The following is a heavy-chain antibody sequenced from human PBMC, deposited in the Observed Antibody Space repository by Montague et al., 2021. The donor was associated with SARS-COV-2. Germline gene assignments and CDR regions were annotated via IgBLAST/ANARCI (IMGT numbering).Heavy chain of an antibody. D-gene: IGHD3-9*01. J-gene: IGHJ6*02. V-gene: IGHV2-70*01. CDR2: XDWDDDK. Sequence: PALVKPTQTLTLTCTFSGFSLSTSGMCVSWIRQPPGKALEWLALXDWDDDKYYSTSQKTRLTISKDTSKNQVVLTMTNMDPVDTATYYCARMVTIFSLGGYYYYYGMDVWGQGTTVTVSS. CDR3: ARMVTIFSLGGYYYYYGMDV. CDR1: GFSLSTSGMC.